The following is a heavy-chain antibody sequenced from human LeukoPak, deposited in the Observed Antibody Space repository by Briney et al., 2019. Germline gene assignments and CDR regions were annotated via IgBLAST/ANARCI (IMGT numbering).Heavy chain of an antibody. J-gene: IGHJ5*02. CDR2: ISSNGGST. Sequence: GGSLRLSCSASGFTFSSYAMHWVRQAPGKGLEYVSAISSNGGSTYYADSAKGRFTISRDNSKNTLYLQMSSLRAEDTAVYYCVKGQWGYCSGGSCYWFDPWGQGTLVTVSS. CDR3: VKGQWGYCSGGSCYWFDP. V-gene: IGHV3-64D*06. D-gene: IGHD2-15*01. CDR1: GFTFSSYA.